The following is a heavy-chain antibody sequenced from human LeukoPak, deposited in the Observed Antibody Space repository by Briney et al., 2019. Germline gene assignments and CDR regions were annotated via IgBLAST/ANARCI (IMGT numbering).Heavy chain of an antibody. Sequence: SETLSLTCTVSGDSVSSPNYYWNWIRQPPGKGLEWIGYIYYSGNSNYNPSLKSRVTISIDTSKNQFSLNLGSVTAADTAVYYCAFGNDYSDPPLDYWGQGTLVTVSS. CDR1: GDSVSSPNYY. V-gene: IGHV4-61*01. J-gene: IGHJ4*02. CDR2: IYYSGNS. D-gene: IGHD4-17*01. CDR3: AFGNDYSDPPLDY.